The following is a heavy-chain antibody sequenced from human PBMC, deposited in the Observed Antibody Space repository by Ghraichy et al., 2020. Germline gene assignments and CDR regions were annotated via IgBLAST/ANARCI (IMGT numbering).Heavy chain of an antibody. V-gene: IGHV4-34*01. CDR2: INHSGST. Sequence: SETLSLTCAVYGGSFSGYYWSWIRQPPGKGLEWIGEINHSGSTNYNPSLKSRVTISVDTSKNQFSLKLSSVTAADTAVYYCARGPRPPRYCSSTSCYNRPLNYYYYMDVWGKGTTVTVSS. D-gene: IGHD2-2*02. J-gene: IGHJ6*03. CDR3: ARGPRPPRYCSSTSCYNRPLNYYYYMDV. CDR1: GGSFSGYY.